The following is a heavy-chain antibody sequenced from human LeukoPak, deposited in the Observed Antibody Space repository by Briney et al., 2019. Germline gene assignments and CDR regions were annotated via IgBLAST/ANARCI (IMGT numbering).Heavy chain of an antibody. CDR1: GGSISSYY. V-gene: IGHV4-4*07. J-gene: IGHJ3*02. Sequence: SETLSLTCTVSGGSISSYYWSWIRQPAGKGLEWIGRIYTSGSANYNPSLKSRVTMSVDTPKNQFSLKLSSVTAADTAVYYCASGTSSGPSRGAFDIWGQGTMVTVSS. CDR3: ASGTSSGPSRGAFDI. CDR2: IYTSGSA. D-gene: IGHD3-22*01.